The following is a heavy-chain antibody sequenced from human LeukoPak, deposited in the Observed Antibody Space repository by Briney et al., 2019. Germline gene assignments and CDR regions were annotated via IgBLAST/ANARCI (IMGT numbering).Heavy chain of an antibody. CDR3: ARSDRPTVKTLDY. D-gene: IGHD4-17*01. CDR2: MNPNSGNT. CDR1: GYTFTSYD. J-gene: IGHJ4*02. Sequence: ASVKVSCKASGYTFTSYDINWVRQATGQGLEWVGWMNPNSGNTGYAQKFQGRVTMTRNTSISTAYMELSRLRSEDTAVYYCARSDRPTVKTLDYWGQGTLVTVSS. V-gene: IGHV1-8*01.